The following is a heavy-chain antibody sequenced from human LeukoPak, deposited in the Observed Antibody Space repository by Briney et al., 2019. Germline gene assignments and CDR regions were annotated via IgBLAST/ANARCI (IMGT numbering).Heavy chain of an antibody. CDR2: IKQDGSEK. CDR1: GFTFSSYA. CDR3: ARERQNKDFWSGGDY. Sequence: GGSLRLSCAASGFTFSSYAMSWVRQAPGKGLGWVANIKQDGSEKYYVDSVKGRFTISRDNAKNSLYLQMNTLRPEDTAVYYCARERQNKDFWSGGDYWGQGTLVTVSS. V-gene: IGHV3-7*01. J-gene: IGHJ4*02. D-gene: IGHD3-3*01.